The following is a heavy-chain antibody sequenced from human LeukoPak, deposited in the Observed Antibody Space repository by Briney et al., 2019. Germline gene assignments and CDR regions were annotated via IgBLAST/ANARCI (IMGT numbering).Heavy chain of an antibody. D-gene: IGHD1-26*01. CDR2: IKIKTDGGTT. Sequence: GGSLRLSCAASGFTFSNAWMSWVRQAPGKGLEWVGRIKIKTDGGTTDYAAPVKGRFTISRDDSKNTLYLQMNSLKTEDTAVYYCAKARQAELLDYWGQGTLVTVSS. CDR1: GFTFSNAW. CDR3: AKARQAELLDY. V-gene: IGHV3-15*01. J-gene: IGHJ4*02.